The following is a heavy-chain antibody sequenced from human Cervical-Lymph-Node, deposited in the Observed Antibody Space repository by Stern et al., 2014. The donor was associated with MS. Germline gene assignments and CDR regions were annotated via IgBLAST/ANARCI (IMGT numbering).Heavy chain of an antibody. CDR1: GFTFSSYD. Sequence: EVQLLESGGGLVQPGGSLRLSCAASGFTFSSYDTHWVRQATGKGLEWVSAIGTAGDPYYPGSVKGRFTISRENAKNSLYLQMNSLRAGDTAVYYCARVGSSGYYYDYWGQGTLVTVSS. D-gene: IGHD3-22*01. J-gene: IGHJ4*02. CDR2: IGTAGDP. V-gene: IGHV3-13*05. CDR3: ARVGSSGYYYDY.